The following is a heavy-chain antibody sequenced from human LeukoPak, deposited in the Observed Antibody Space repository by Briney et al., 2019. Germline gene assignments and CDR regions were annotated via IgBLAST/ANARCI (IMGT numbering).Heavy chain of an antibody. CDR1: GGTFSSYT. CDR3: AKGELDHGELDY. J-gene: IGHJ4*02. D-gene: IGHD1-7*01. Sequence: GASVKVSCKASGGTFSSYTISWVRQAPGQGLEWMGRIIPILGIANYAQKFQGRVTITADKSTSTAYMELSSLRSEDTAVYYCAKGELDHGELDYWGQGTLVTVSS. CDR2: IIPILGIA. V-gene: IGHV1-69*02.